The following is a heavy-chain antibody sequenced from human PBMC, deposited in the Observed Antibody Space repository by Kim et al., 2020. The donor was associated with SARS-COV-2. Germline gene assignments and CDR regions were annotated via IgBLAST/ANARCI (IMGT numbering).Heavy chain of an antibody. J-gene: IGHJ6*02. CDR3: ARVEILESDYGMDV. D-gene: IGHD2-15*01. V-gene: IGHV4-34*01. CDR1: GGSFSGYY. Sequence: SETLSLTCAVYGGSFSGYYWSWIRQPPGKGLEWIGEINHSGSTNYNPSLKSRVTISVDTSKNQFSLKLSSVTAADTAVYYCARVEILESDYGMDVWGQGTTVTVSS. CDR2: INHSGST.